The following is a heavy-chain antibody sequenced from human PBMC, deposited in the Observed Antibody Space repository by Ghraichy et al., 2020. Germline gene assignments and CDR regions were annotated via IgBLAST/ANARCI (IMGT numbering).Heavy chain of an antibody. J-gene: IGHJ3*02. CDR3: TSESSGYNYGYKGAFEI. CDR1: GFTFSNAW. Sequence: GGSLRLSCAASGFTFSNAWMSWVRQVPGKGLEWVGRIKSKTDGGTTDCAAPVKGRFTVSRDDSKNTLYLQMNSLKSEDTAVYYCTSESSGYNYGYKGAFEIWGQGTMVTVSS. V-gene: IGHV3-15*01. CDR2: IKSKTDGGTT. D-gene: IGHD5-18*01.